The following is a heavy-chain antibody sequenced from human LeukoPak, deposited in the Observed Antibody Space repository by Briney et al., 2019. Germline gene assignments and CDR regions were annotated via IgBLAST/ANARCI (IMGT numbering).Heavy chain of an antibody. J-gene: IGHJ6*04. V-gene: IGHV3-48*03. Sequence: GGSLRLSCAASGFTFSSYEMNWVRQAPGKGLEWVSYISSSGSTIYYADSVKGRFTISRDNAKNSLYLQMNSLRAEDTVVYYCAELGITMIGGVWGKGTTVTISS. CDR3: AELGITMIGGV. D-gene: IGHD3-10*02. CDR2: ISSSGSTI. CDR1: GFTFSSYE.